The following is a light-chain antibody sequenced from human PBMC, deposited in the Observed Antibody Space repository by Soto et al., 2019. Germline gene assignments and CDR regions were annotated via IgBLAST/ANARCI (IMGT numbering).Light chain of an antibody. V-gene: IGLV3-1*01. Sequence: SYALTQPPSVSVSPGQTATITCSGDKLEKKFVCWYQQRPGQSPVLVIYQDDKRPPGIPERFSGSNSGNTATLTIGGTQAVDEAAYYCQAWDTTTYVFGPGTKATV. CDR3: QAWDTTTYV. CDR1: KLEKKF. J-gene: IGLJ1*01. CDR2: QDD.